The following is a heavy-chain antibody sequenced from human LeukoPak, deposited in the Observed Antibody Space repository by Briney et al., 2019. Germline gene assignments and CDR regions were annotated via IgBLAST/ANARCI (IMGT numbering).Heavy chain of an antibody. Sequence: PGGSLRLSCAASGFTFSSYSMNWVRQAPGKGLEWVSSISSSSSYICYADSVKGRFTISRDNAKNSLYLQMNSLRAEDTAVYYCARERAYGVRGVGWFDPWGQGTLVTVSS. CDR2: ISSSSSYI. CDR1: GFTFSSYS. D-gene: IGHD3-10*01. CDR3: ARERAYGVRGVGWFDP. J-gene: IGHJ5*02. V-gene: IGHV3-21*01.